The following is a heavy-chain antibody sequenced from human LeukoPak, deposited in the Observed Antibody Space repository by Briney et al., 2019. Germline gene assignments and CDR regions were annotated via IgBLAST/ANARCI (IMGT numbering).Heavy chain of an antibody. CDR2: IYSGGST. J-gene: IGHJ4*02. V-gene: IGHV3-66*01. D-gene: IGHD2-15*01. CDR1: GFTVSSNY. CDR3: ARDDHCSGGSCYSDY. Sequence: GGSLRLSCAASGFTVSSNYMSWVRQAPGKGLEWVSVIYSGGSTYYADSVKGRFTISRDNSKNTLYLQMNSLRAEDTAVYYCARDDHCSGGSCYSDYWGQGTLVTVSS.